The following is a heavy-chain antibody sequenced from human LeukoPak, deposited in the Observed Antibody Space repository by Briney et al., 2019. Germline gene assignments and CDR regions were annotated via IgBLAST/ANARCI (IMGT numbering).Heavy chain of an antibody. V-gene: IGHV3-11*01. CDR3: ARLGIITAAGSNDY. CDR2: ISYSGDTK. Sequence: GGSLRLSCAASEFTFSDYCMSWIRQAPGKGLEWVSYISYSGDTKYYADSVKGRFTVSRDNAKNSLYLQMNSLRAEDTAVYYCARLGIITAAGSNDYWGQGTLVTVSS. CDR1: EFTFSDYC. J-gene: IGHJ4*02. D-gene: IGHD6-13*01.